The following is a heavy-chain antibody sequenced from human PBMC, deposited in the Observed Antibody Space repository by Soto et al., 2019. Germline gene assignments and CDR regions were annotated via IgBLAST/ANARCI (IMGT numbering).Heavy chain of an antibody. CDR3: VRTARQGAVAPHWFDR. D-gene: IGHD2-21*02. V-gene: IGHV4-30-4*08. CDR2: VYYTGST. CDR1: GASIRGTECY. J-gene: IGHJ5*02. Sequence: PSATMSLTSTGSGASIRGTECYLSWIRQAPGKGLEWIGYVYYTGSTYYNPSLMSRLTISVDTSKNQFSLKLTSVTAAETAVYYCVRTARQGAVAPHWFDRWGQGTQVTVSS.